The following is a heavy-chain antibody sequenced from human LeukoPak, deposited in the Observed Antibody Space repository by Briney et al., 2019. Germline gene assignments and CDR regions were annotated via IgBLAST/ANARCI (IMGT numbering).Heavy chain of an antibody. V-gene: IGHV5-51*01. Sequence: SGESLKISCKGPGYSFLNNWLGWVRQMPGQGLEWMGIIYPADSDTRYSPSFQGQVTNAADKSINTAYLQWTSLKASDTAMYYCARRKGDGYNSPFDYWGRGTLVTVSS. D-gene: IGHD5-24*01. CDR2: IYPADSDT. J-gene: IGHJ4*02. CDR1: GYSFLNNW. CDR3: ARRKGDGYNSPFDY.